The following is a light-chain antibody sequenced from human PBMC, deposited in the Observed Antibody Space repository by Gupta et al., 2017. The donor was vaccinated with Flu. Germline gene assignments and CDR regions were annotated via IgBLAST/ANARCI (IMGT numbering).Light chain of an antibody. CDR3: QQYGNSPC. CDR2: AAS. V-gene: IGKV3-20*01. CDR1: QSVSSSF. Sequence: EIVLTQSPGTLSLSPGERATLSCRASQSVSSSFLAWYQQKPGQAPRLLIYAASSRATRIPDRFSGSESGTDFTLTSSRLEHEDFAVYYWQQYGNSPCFGGGSKVEIK. J-gene: IGKJ4*01.